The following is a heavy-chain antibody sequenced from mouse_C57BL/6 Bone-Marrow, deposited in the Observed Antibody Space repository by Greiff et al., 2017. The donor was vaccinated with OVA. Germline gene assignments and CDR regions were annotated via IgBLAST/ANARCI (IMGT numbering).Heavy chain of an antibody. V-gene: IGHV2-5*01. CDR3: AKRTRRYYYAMDY. J-gene: IGHJ4*01. Sequence: VHLVESGPGLVQPSQSLSITCTVSGFSLTSYGVHWVRQSPGKGLEWLGVIWRGGSTDYNAAFMSRLSITKDNSKSQVFFKMNSLQADDTAIYYCAKRTRRYYYAMDYWGQGTSVTVSS. CDR2: IWRGGST. CDR1: GFSLTSYG.